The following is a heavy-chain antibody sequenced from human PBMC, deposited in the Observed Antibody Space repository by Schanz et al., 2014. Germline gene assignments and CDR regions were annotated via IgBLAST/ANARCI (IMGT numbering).Heavy chain of an antibody. Sequence: EVQLLESGGGLVQPGGSLRLSCAASGFTFSSYAMSWVRQAPGKGLVWVSRIKSDGSSTSYADSVKGRFTISRDNAKNTLYLQMNSLRAEDTAVYYCARPARWFGDNCFDPWGQGTLVTVSS. CDR1: GFTFSSYA. J-gene: IGHJ5*02. V-gene: IGHV3-74*02. CDR2: IKSDGSST. CDR3: ARPARWFGDNCFDP. D-gene: IGHD3-10*01.